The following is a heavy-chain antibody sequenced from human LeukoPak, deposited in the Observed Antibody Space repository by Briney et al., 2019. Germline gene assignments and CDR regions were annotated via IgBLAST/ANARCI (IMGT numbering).Heavy chain of an antibody. CDR3: AENYYYGSGSYYKGNYYYYGMDV. D-gene: IGHD3-10*01. V-gene: IGHV1-8*01. J-gene: IGHJ6*04. Sequence: GASVKVSCKASGYTFSSYDINWVRQATGQGLEWMGWMNPNSGNTGYAQKFQGRVTMTRNTSISTAYMELSSLRSEDTAVYYCAENYYYGSGSYYKGNYYYYGMDVWGKGTTVTVSS. CDR2: MNPNSGNT. CDR1: GYTFSSYD.